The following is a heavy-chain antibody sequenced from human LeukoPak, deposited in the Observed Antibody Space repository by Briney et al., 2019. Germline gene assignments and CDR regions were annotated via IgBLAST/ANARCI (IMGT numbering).Heavy chain of an antibody. CDR3: ASYNYYDSSGYYPGDAFDI. CDR1: GYSFTSYW. CDR2: IYPGDSDT. Sequence: KGGESLKISCKGSGYSFTSYWIGWVRQMPGKGLEWMGIIYPGDSDTRYSPSFQGQVTISADKSISTAYLQWSSLKASDTAMYYCASYNYYDSSGYYPGDAFDIWGQGTMVTVSS. V-gene: IGHV5-51*01. J-gene: IGHJ3*02. D-gene: IGHD3-22*01.